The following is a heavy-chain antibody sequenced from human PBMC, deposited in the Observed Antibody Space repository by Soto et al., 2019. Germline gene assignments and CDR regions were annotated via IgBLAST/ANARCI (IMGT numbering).Heavy chain of an antibody. CDR3: TKGIPDSGDGSDV. CDR2: IAGTGGTT. J-gene: IGHJ6*02. Sequence: EEHLLESGGGLVQPGGSLRLSCAASGFTLKNYAMSWGRQPPAKGLEWVSSIAGTGGTTYYADSVKGRFDISRDSSKNTLYLQMNSLRAAATALYYGTKGIPDSGDGSDVWGQGTTVTVSS. CDR1: GFTLKNYA. V-gene: IGHV3-23*01. D-gene: IGHD2-15*01.